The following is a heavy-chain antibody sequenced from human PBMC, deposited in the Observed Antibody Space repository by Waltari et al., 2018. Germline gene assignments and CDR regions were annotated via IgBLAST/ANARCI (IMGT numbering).Heavy chain of an antibody. CDR1: GFSFNNSW. CDR3: VTWGDLGNF. D-gene: IGHD7-27*01. J-gene: IGHJ4*02. V-gene: IGHV3-7*01. Sequence: EVQLVDSGCSLVHPGVSLRLSCPGSGFSFNNSWISWLRPAPGEGLEWVAQIKQDGSEIYDVDSVKGRFSISRDNAKKSLYLQMNSLRGDDTAVFYCVTWGDLGNFWGQGTLVTVSA. CDR2: IKQDGSEI.